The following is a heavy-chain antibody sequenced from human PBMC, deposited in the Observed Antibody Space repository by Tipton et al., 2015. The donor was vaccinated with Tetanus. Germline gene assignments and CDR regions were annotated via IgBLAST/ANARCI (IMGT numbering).Heavy chain of an antibody. J-gene: IGHJ4*02. CDR2: IGGSGRTI. CDR3: ARDKTRYDVLTGYYPFDF. V-gene: IGHV3-48*03. D-gene: IGHD3-9*01. CDR1: GFTFSDYE. Sequence: SLRFSCAASGFTFSDYEMNWVRQAPGKRLEWVAYIGGSGRTIFYADSVKGRFTISRDNAKNSLFLQMNSLRAEDTAVYYCARDKTRYDVLTGYYPFDFWGQGTLVTVSS.